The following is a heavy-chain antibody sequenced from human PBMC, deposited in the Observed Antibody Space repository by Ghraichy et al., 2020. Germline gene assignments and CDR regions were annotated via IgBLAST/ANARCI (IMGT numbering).Heavy chain of an antibody. CDR3: ARRTDGYNLDFDY. J-gene: IGHJ4*02. CDR2: IYYTGRT. Sequence: SETLSLTCNVSGGSVNSSDYSWGWIRQPPGKGLEWIGSIYYTGRTHYKPSLDSRLTISMDRSKNQFSLNLRSVTAADTAVFYCARRTDGYNLDFDYWGQGTLVTVSS. CDR1: GGSVNSSDYS. D-gene: IGHD5-24*01. V-gene: IGHV4-39*01.